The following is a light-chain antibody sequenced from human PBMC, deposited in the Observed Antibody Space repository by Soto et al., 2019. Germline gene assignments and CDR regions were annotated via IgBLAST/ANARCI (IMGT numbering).Light chain of an antibody. Sequence: QFLLTQPPSLSGSPGQSITISCTGTSSDVGGYNYVSWYQQHPGKAPKFMIYDVSNRPSGVSNRFSGSKSGNTASLTISGLQAEDEADYYCSSYTTSNTRQIVFGTGTKVTVL. CDR1: SSDVGGYNY. V-gene: IGLV2-14*01. CDR2: DVS. CDR3: SSYTTSNTRQIV. J-gene: IGLJ1*01.